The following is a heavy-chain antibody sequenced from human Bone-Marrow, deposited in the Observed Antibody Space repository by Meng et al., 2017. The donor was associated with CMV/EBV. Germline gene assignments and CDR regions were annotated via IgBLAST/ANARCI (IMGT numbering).Heavy chain of an antibody. CDR1: GCSVSSYY. D-gene: IGHD3-22*01. J-gene: IGHJ5*02. CDR2: VYYSGST. V-gene: IGHV4-59*02. Sequence: SETLSLTCAVSGCSVSSYYWSWIRQPPGKGLEWIGYVYYSGSTNYNPSLKSRITISVDTSKNQFSLKLSSVTAADTAVYYCARDSYYYDSSGYFGPWGQGTLVTVSS. CDR3: ARDSYYYDSSGYFGP.